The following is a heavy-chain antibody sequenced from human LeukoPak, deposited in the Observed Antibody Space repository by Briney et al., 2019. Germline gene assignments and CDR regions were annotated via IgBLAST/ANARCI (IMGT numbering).Heavy chain of an antibody. J-gene: IGHJ4*02. CDR1: GGTFSSYA. V-gene: IGHV1-69*04. Sequence: GASVKVSCKASGGTFSSYAISWVRQAPGQGLEWMGRIIPILGIANYAQKFQGRVTITADKSTSTAYMELSSLRSEDTAVYYCARVEGEWVPICWGQGTLVTVSS. D-gene: IGHD3-16*01. CDR2: IIPILGIA. CDR3: ARVEGEWVPIC.